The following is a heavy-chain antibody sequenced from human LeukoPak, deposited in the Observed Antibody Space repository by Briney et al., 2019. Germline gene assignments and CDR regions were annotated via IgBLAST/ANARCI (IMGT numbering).Heavy chain of an antibody. CDR3: TTLGSGYSSSWYNWDYYYYMDV. J-gene: IGHJ6*03. CDR1: GFTFSGSA. CDR2: IRSKANSYAT. D-gene: IGHD6-13*01. V-gene: IGHV3-73*01. Sequence: GGSLRLSCAASGFTFSGSAMHWVRQASGKGLEWVGRIRSKANSYATSYAASVKGRFTISRDDSKNTAYLQMNSLKTEDTAVYYCTTLGSGYSSSWYNWDYYYYMDVWGKGTTVTVSS.